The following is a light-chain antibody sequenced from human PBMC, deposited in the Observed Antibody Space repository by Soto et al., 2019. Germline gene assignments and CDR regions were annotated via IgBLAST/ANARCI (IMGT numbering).Light chain of an antibody. Sequence: QSVLTQPASVSGSPGQSITISCTGTSSDVGGYNYVSWYQQHPGKAPKLMTYEVSNRPSGVSNRFSGSKSGNTASLTISGLQAEDEADYYCSSYTSSSTLDWVFGGGTKVTVL. CDR1: SSDVGGYNY. CDR2: EVS. J-gene: IGLJ3*02. CDR3: SSYTSSSTLDWV. V-gene: IGLV2-14*01.